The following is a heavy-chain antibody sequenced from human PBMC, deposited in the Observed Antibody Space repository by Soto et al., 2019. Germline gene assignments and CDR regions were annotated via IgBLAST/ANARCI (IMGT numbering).Heavy chain of an antibody. CDR2: ISYDGSNK. Sequence: GGSLRLSCAASGFTFSSYAMHWVRQAPGKGLEWVAVISYDGSNKYYADSVKGRFTISRDNSKNTLYLQMNSLRAEDTAVYYCARDKRQFYYYYGMDVWGQGTTVTVSS. D-gene: IGHD6-25*01. J-gene: IGHJ6*02. V-gene: IGHV3-30-3*01. CDR1: GFTFSSYA. CDR3: ARDKRQFYYYYGMDV.